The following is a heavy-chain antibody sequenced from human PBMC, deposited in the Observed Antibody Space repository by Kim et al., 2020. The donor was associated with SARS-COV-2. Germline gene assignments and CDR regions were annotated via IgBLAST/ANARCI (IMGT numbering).Heavy chain of an antibody. V-gene: IGHV3-33*01. D-gene: IGHD6-19*01. CDR1: GFTFSSYG. Sequence: GGSLRLSCAASGFTFSSYGMHWVRQAPGKGLEWVAVIWYDGSNKYYADSVKGRFTISRDNSKNTLYLQMNSLRAEDTAVYYCARNIAVAGCGMDVWGQGTTVTVSS. CDR2: IWYDGSNK. J-gene: IGHJ6*02. CDR3: ARNIAVAGCGMDV.